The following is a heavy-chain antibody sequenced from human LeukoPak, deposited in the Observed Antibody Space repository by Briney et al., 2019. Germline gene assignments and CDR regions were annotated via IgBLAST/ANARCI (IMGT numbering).Heavy chain of an antibody. D-gene: IGHD6-13*01. CDR3: ARAPYSSSWYGPYFDY. J-gene: IGHJ4*02. CDR1: GFTFSDYY. V-gene: IGHV3-11*04. Sequence: WGSLRLSCAASGFTFSDYYMSWIRQAPGKGLEWVSYINSSGSTIYYADPVNGRFTISRDNAKNSLYLQMNSLRAEDTAVYYCARAPYSSSWYGPYFDYWGQGTLVTVSS. CDR2: INSSGSTI.